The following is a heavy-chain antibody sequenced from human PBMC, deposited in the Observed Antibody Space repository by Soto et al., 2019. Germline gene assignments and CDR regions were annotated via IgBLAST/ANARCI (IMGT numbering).Heavy chain of an antibody. D-gene: IGHD5-12*01. CDR1: GGTFSSYA. Sequence: SVKVSCKASGGTFSSYAISWVRQAPGQGLEWMGGIIPIFGTANYAQKFQGRVTITADKSTSTAYMELSSLRSEDTAVYYCARDSYSGYNGTYGMDVWGQGTTVTVSS. J-gene: IGHJ6*02. V-gene: IGHV1-69*06. CDR3: ARDSYSGYNGTYGMDV. CDR2: IIPIFGTA.